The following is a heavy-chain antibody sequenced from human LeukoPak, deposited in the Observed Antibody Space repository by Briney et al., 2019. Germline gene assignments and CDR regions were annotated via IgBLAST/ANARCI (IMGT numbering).Heavy chain of an antibody. CDR1: GYTFTSYY. CDR2: INPRTGST. V-gene: IGHV1-46*01. CDR3: ARGVHVRVYDSNPHYGHY. D-gene: IGHD3-22*01. J-gene: IGHJ4*02. Sequence: ASVKVSCKASGYTFTSYYIFWVRQAPGQGLGWMGIINPRTGSTSYSQKFQGRVTMTRDMSTSTVYMELSSLRSEDTALYYCARGVHVRVYDSNPHYGHYWGQGTLVTVSS.